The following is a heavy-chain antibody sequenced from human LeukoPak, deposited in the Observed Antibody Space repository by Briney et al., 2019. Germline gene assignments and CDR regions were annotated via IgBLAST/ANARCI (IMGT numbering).Heavy chain of an antibody. CDR1: GYYFTSYW. CDR3: ARLSSSWHYFDY. D-gene: IGHD6-13*01. J-gene: IGHJ4*02. V-gene: IGHV5-51*01. CDR2: IYPGDSDT. Sequence: RGESLKISCKGSGYYFTSYWIGWVRQMPGKGLEWMGIIYPGDSDTTYSPSFQGQVTISADKSISTAYLQWSSLKASDTAVYYCARLSSSWHYFDYWGQGTLVTVSS.